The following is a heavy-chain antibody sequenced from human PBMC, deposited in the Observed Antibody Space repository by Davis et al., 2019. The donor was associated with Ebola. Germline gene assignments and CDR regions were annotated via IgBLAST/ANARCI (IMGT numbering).Heavy chain of an antibody. D-gene: IGHD6-13*01. V-gene: IGHV1-18*04. Sequence: SVTVSCMASVHTFTSYVIPSVRQAPGQGLEWMGWISAYNGNTRYAQRLQGRVTMTRNTSISTAYMELSSLRSEDTAVYYCAVGWQQLSRYWGQGTLVTVSS. CDR1: VHTFTSYV. CDR2: ISAYNGNT. CDR3: AVGWQQLSRY. J-gene: IGHJ4*02.